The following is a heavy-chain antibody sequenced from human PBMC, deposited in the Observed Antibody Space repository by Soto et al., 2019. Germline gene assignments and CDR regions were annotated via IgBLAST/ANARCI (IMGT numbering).Heavy chain of an antibody. Sequence: QVQLQESGPGLVKPSETLSLTCTVSGASVTSGGFHWSWIRQPPGKGLEWIGQIQPGGGSNSDSSLKSRVAIPRDTVKNPFSLKPVSVTAADTAKNYCAPNTGGVGGGGYRCQGSLVTVSS. J-gene: IGHJ4*02. CDR2: IQPGGGS. CDR1: GASVTSGGFH. CDR3: APNTGGVGGGGY. D-gene: IGHD3-16*01. V-gene: IGHV4-61*08.